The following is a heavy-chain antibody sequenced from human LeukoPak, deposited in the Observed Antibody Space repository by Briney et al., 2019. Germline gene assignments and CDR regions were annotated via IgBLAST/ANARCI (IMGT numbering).Heavy chain of an antibody. CDR1: GASISNYF. V-gene: IGHV4-59*08. Sequence: PSETLSLTCTFSGASISNYFWSWIRQPPGMGLEWIGFIYYSGNSGRTTYSPSLKNRVTISLDTSKNQLSLKLSSVTAADTAVYYCARTLYYDILTGPLLDYWGQGTLVTVSS. J-gene: IGHJ4*02. D-gene: IGHD3-9*01. CDR2: IYYSGNSGRT. CDR3: ARTLYYDILTGPLLDY.